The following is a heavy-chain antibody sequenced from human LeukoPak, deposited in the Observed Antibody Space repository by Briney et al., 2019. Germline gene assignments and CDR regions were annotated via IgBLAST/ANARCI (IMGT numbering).Heavy chain of an antibody. V-gene: IGHV3-74*01. J-gene: IGHJ3*01. D-gene: IGHD1-14*01. Sequence: GGSLRLSCAASGFTFGNSWVHWVRQAPGKGLVWVSLINADGSTATYADSVKGRLTISRDNARNTLSLQMNSLTIEDTAVYYCVVVVEPPDSDGFDVWGQGTMITVSS. CDR1: GFTFGNSW. CDR2: INADGSTA. CDR3: VVVVEPPDSDGFDV.